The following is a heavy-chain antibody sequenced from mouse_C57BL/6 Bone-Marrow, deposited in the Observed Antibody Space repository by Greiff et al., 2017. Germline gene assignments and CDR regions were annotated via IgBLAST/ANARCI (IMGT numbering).Heavy chain of an antibody. D-gene: IGHD2-4*01. Sequence: QVQLQQPGAELVRPGTSVKLSCKASGYTFTSYWMHWVKQRPGQGLEWIGVIDPSDSYTNYNQKFKGKATLTVDTSSSTAYMQLSSLTSEDSAVYYCAREGYDYDGDFDYWGQGTTLTVSS. CDR1: GYTFTSYW. CDR3: AREGYDYDGDFDY. CDR2: IDPSDSYT. V-gene: IGHV1-59*01. J-gene: IGHJ2*01.